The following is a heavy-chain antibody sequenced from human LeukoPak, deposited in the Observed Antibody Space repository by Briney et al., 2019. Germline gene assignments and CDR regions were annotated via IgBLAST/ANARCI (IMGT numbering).Heavy chain of an antibody. J-gene: IGHJ6*02. CDR3: ASPYGSGSYSYYGMDV. D-gene: IGHD3-10*01. CDR2: ISYDGSNK. V-gene: IGHV3-30*04. CDR1: GFTFSSYA. Sequence: GGPLRLSCAASGFTFSSYAMHWVRQAPGKGLEWVAVISYDGSNKYYADSVKGRFTISRDNSKNTLYLQMNSLRAEDTAVYYCASPYGSGSYSYYGMDVWGQGTTVTVSS.